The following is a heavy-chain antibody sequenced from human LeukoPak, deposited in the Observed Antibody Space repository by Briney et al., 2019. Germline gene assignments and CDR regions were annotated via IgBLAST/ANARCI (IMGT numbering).Heavy chain of an antibody. Sequence: SETLSLTCTVSGGSISSYYWTWIRQPPGKGLEWIGYILYTGSTNYNPSLKSRVTMSVDTSKKQFSLKLSSVIAADTAVYYCASYVVRGAKYFDYWGQGTLVTVSS. CDR1: GGSISSYY. D-gene: IGHD3-10*01. CDR2: ILYTGST. CDR3: ASYVVRGAKYFDY. V-gene: IGHV4-59*01. J-gene: IGHJ4*02.